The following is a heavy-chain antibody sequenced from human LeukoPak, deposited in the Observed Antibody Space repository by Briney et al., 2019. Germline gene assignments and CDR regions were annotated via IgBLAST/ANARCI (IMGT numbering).Heavy chain of an antibody. V-gene: IGHV4-61*02. CDR1: GGSISSGSYY. Sequence: SETLSLTCTVSGGSISSGSYYWSWIRQPAGKGLEWIGRIYTSGSTNYNPSLKSRVTISVDTSKNQFSLKLSSVTAADTAVYYCARIMNCSGGSCYMGAFDIWGQGTMVTVSS. J-gene: IGHJ3*02. CDR3: ARIMNCSGGSCYMGAFDI. D-gene: IGHD2-15*01. CDR2: IYTSGST.